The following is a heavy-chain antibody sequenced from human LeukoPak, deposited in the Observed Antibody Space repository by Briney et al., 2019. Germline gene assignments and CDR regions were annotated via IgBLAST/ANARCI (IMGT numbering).Heavy chain of an antibody. CDR1: GFTFSNAW. D-gene: IGHD6-19*01. J-gene: IGHJ5*02. Sequence: PGGSLRLSCAASGFTFSNAWMSWVRQAPGKGLEWVGRIKSKTDGGTTDYAAPVKGRFTISRDDSKNTLYLQMNSLKTEDTAVYYCTTDLAVAGDVDWFDPWGQGTLVTVSS. V-gene: IGHV3-15*01. CDR3: TTDLAVAGDVDWFDP. CDR2: IKSKTDGGTT.